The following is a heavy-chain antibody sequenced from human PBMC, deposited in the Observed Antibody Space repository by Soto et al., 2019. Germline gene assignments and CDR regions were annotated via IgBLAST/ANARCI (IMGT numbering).Heavy chain of an antibody. CDR2: ISGSGGST. CDR1: GFTFSSYA. Sequence: PGGSLRLSCAASGFTFSSYAMSWVRQAPGKGLEWVSAISGSGGSTYYADSVKGRFTISRDNSKNTLYLQMNSLRAEDTAVYYCAKDLGYCSSTSCVNFDYWGQGPLVTVSS. J-gene: IGHJ4*02. V-gene: IGHV3-23*01. CDR3: AKDLGYCSSTSCVNFDY. D-gene: IGHD2-2*01.